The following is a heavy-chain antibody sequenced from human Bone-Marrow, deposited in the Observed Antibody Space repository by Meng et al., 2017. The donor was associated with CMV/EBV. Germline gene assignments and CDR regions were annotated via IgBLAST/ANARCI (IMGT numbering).Heavy chain of an antibody. CDR3: ATYYYDSSGYYPLGY. Sequence: GESLKISCVASGFTFSSYWMSWVRQAPGKGLEWVANIKQDGSEKYYVDSVKGRFTISRDNAKNSLYLQMNSLRAEDTAVYYCATYYYDSSGYYPLGYWGQGTLVTVYS. CDR1: GFTFSSYW. J-gene: IGHJ4*02. CDR2: IKQDGSEK. V-gene: IGHV3-7*01. D-gene: IGHD3-22*01.